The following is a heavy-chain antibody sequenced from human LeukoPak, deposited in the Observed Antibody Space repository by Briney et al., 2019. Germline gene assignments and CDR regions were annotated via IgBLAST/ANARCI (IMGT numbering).Heavy chain of an antibody. D-gene: IGHD6-13*01. Sequence: ASVKVSCKVSGYTFTSYIISWMRQAPGQGLEWMGWINAYNGNTDYAQRVQGRVTMTTDTSTSTAYMEVRSLRSDDTAVYYRARDRHIAAAVYYYYMDVWGKGTPVTVSS. CDR3: ARDRHIAAAVYYYYMDV. CDR1: GYTFTSYI. J-gene: IGHJ6*03. V-gene: IGHV1-18*01. CDR2: INAYNGNT.